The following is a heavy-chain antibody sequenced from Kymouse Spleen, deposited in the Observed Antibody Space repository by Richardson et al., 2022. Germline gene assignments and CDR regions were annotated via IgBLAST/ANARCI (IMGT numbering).Heavy chain of an antibody. CDR1: GFTFSGSA. Sequence: EVQLVESGGGLVQPGGSLKLSCAASGFTFSGSAMHWVRQASGKGLEWVGRIRSKANSYATAYAASVKGRFTISRDDSKNTAYLQMNSLKTEDTAVYYCTRQEYSSSLFDYWGQGTLVTVSS. V-gene: IGHV3-73*02. CDR2: IRSKANSYAT. D-gene: IGHD6-6*01. CDR3: TRQEYSSSLFDY. J-gene: IGHJ4*02.